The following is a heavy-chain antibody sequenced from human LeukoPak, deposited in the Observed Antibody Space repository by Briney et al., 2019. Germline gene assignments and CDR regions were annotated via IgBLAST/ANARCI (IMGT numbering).Heavy chain of an antibody. CDR1: GGTFSSYA. D-gene: IGHD3-10*01. CDR3: ARGSDELWFGELSEYYYGMDV. J-gene: IGHJ6*02. V-gene: IGHV1-69*04. Sequence: GSSVKVSCKASGGTFSSYAISWVRQAPGQGLEWMGRIIPILGIANYAQKFQGRVTITADKSTSTAYMELSSLRSEDTAVYYCARGSDELWFGELSEYYYGMDVWGQGTTVTVSS. CDR2: IIPILGIA.